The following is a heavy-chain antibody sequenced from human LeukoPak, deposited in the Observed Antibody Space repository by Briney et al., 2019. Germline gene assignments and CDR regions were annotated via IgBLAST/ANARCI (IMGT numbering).Heavy chain of an antibody. CDR1: GGTFSSYA. D-gene: IGHD2-15*01. J-gene: IGHJ4*02. CDR3: ARGCVSGPEVG. Sequence: ASVKVSCKASGGTFSSYAISWVRQAPGQGLEWMGRIIPIFGIANYAQKFQGRVTITADKSTSTAYMELSSLRSEDTAVYYCARGCVSGPEVGWGQGTLVTVSS. V-gene: IGHV1-69*04. CDR2: IIPIFGIA.